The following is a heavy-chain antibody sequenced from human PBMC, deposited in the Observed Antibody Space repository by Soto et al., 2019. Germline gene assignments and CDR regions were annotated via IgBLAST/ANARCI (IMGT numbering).Heavy chain of an antibody. CDR3: ARTHSSSWHGFDP. CDR1: GFTFSSYP. Sequence: QVQLVESGGGVVQPGRSLRLSCAASGFTFSSYPMHWVRQAPGKGPEWVAVISVNGNNIHYGDSVKGRFTISRDHSKNTVYLQISRLRVEHTPVYDCARTHSSSWHGFDPWGEGTLVTVSS. J-gene: IGHJ5*02. V-gene: IGHV3-30-3*01. CDR2: ISVNGNNI. D-gene: IGHD6-13*01.